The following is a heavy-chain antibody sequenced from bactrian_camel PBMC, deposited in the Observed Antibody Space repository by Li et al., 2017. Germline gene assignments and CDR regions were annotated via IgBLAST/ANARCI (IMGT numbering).Heavy chain of an antibody. V-gene: IGHV3S1*01. D-gene: IGHD2*01. Sequence: VQLVESGGGLVQPGGSLRLSCAASGFTFSGYWVYWVRQAPGKGLEWVSAIHSGGSSTHYADSVKGRFTISRDNAENTVYLQMNSLESKDTALYYCATDPASGGSWFTYWGQGTQVTVS. CDR1: GFTFSGYW. CDR2: IHSGGSST. J-gene: IGHJ4*01. CDR3: ATDPASGGSWFTY.